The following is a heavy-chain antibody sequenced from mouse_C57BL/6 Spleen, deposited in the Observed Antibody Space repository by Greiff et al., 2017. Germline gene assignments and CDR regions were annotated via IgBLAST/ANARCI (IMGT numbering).Heavy chain of an antibody. CDR2: ISPGDGDT. CDR1: GYAFSSYW. V-gene: IGHV1-80*01. Sequence: QVQLMESGAELVKPGASVKISCKASGYAFSSYWMNWVKQRPGKGLEWIGQISPGDGDTNYNGKFKGKATLTADKSSSTAYMQLSRLDSEDYSVYYCARSGYYGSSPFAYWGQGTLVTVSA. CDR3: ARSGYYGSSPFAY. D-gene: IGHD1-1*01. J-gene: IGHJ3*01.